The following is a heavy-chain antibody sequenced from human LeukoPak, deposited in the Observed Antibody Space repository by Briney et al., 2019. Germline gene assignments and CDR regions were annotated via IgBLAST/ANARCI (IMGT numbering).Heavy chain of an antibody. D-gene: IGHD1-1*01. J-gene: IGHJ6*02. CDR1: GVPISSGDYY. CDR2: IYYSGST. V-gene: IGHV4-30-4*01. CDR3: ARHGTSSYYYYAMDV. Sequence: SQTLSLTCTVSGVPISSGDYYWSWIRQPPGKGLEWIGYIYYSGSTNYNPSLKSRVTISVDTSKNQFSLRLSSVTAADTAVYYCARHGTSSYYYYAMDVWGQGTTVTVSS.